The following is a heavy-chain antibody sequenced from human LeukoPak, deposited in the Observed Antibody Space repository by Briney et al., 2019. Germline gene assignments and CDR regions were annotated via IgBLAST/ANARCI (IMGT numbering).Heavy chain of an antibody. CDR1: GGSISSSGSY. CDR2: IFYSGIT. Sequence: PSETLSLTCTVSGGSISSSGSYWGWIRQPPGKGLEWVGSIFYSGITYYNPSLKSRVTISVGTSKNQFSLKLRSVTAAGTAVCYCARQEVGATAYYFDYWGQGTLVTVSS. D-gene: IGHD1-26*01. CDR3: ARQEVGATAYYFDY. J-gene: IGHJ4*02. V-gene: IGHV4-39*01.